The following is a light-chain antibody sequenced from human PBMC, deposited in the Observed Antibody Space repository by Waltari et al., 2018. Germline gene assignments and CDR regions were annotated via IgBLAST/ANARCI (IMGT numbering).Light chain of an antibody. CDR3: QQYGNSPIYT. CDR2: GAS. Sequence: ESVMTQSPGPLSLSPGERATLSCRASQSVSSSYLAWYQQRPGQAPRLLIYGASSRATGVPDRFSASGSGTDFTLTISRLEPEDFAVYYCQQYGNSPIYTFGQGTKLEI. CDR1: QSVSSSY. J-gene: IGKJ2*01. V-gene: IGKV3-20*01.